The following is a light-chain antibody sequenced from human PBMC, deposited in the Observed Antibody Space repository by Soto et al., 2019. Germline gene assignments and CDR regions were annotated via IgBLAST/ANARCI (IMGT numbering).Light chain of an antibody. CDR3: TSYTSPSTRV. CDR1: SSDVGAYDY. J-gene: IGLJ1*01. Sequence: QSVLTQPASVSGSPGQAIPISCTGTSSDVGAYDYVSWYQQHPDKAPKLMIYEVSNRPSGVSDRFSGSKSVTTATLTISVLHDEEEADYYCTSYTSPSTRVFGTGTKVTVL. CDR2: EVS. V-gene: IGLV2-14*03.